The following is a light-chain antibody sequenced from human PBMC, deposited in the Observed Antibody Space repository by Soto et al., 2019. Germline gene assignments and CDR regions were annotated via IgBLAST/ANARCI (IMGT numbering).Light chain of an antibody. CDR1: QSVLYSSNNKNY. CDR2: WAS. Sequence: DIVMTQSPDSLAVSLGERATINCKSSQSVLYSSNNKNYLAWYQQKPGQPPKLLIYWASTRESGVPDRFSGSGSGTDFTLTISSLQAEDVAVYYCQQYYTWEITFGQGTRLEIK. J-gene: IGKJ5*01. CDR3: QQYYTWEIT. V-gene: IGKV4-1*01.